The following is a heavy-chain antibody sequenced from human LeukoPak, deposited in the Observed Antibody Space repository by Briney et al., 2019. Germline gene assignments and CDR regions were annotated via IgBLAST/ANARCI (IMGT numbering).Heavy chain of an antibody. Sequence: ASVKVSCKASGYTFTGYYMHWVRQAPGQGLEWMGWINPNSGGTNYVQKFQGRVTMTRDTSISTAYMELSRLRSDDTAVYYCARDYYDSSSIDPMNWFDPWGQGTLVTVSS. CDR2: INPNSGGT. V-gene: IGHV1-2*02. J-gene: IGHJ5*02. CDR1: GYTFTGYY. D-gene: IGHD3-22*01. CDR3: ARDYYDSSSIDPMNWFDP.